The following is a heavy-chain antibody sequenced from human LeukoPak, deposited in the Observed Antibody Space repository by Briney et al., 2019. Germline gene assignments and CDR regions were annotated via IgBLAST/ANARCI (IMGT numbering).Heavy chain of an antibody. D-gene: IGHD2-21*02. CDR1: GFTFSSYA. CDR3: AKGEHIVVVTATFDY. V-gene: IGHV3-23*01. Sequence: GGSLRLSCAASGFTFSSYAMSWVRQAPGKGLEWVSAISGSGGSTYYADSVKGRFTISRDNSKSTLYLQMNSLRAEDTAVYYCAKGEHIVVVTATFDYWGQGTLVTVSS. CDR2: ISGSGGST. J-gene: IGHJ4*02.